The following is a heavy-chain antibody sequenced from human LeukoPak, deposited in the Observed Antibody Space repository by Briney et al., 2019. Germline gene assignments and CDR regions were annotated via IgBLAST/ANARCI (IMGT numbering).Heavy chain of an antibody. CDR3: ARVLDIMITFGDLGYYFDY. CDR1: GYTFTSYG. Sequence: ASVKVSCTASGYTFTSYGISWVRQAPGQGLEWMGWISAYNGNTNYAQKLQGRVTMTTDTSTSTAYMELMSLRSDDTAVYYCARVLDIMITFGDLGYYFDYWGQGTLVTVSS. CDR2: ISAYNGNT. J-gene: IGHJ4*02. D-gene: IGHD3-16*01. V-gene: IGHV1-18*01.